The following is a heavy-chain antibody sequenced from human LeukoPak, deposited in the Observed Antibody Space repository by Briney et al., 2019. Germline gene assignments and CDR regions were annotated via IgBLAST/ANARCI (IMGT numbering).Heavy chain of an antibody. D-gene: IGHD6-13*01. V-gene: IGHV3-23*01. CDR2: ISGSGGST. Sequence: GGSLRLPCAASGFTFSSYAMSWVRQAPGKGLEWVSAISGSGGSTYYADSVKGRFTISRDNSKNTQSLQMNSLRAEDTAVYYCAKRTSGSSWYSSDSWGQGTLVTVSS. CDR3: AKRTSGSSWYSSDS. J-gene: IGHJ4*02. CDR1: GFTFSSYA.